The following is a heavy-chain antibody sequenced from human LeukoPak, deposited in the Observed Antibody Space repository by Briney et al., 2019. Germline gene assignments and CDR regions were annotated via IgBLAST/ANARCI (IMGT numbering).Heavy chain of an antibody. CDR2: IYSGGST. CDR1: GFTVSSNY. V-gene: IGHV3-53*01. J-gene: IGHJ4*02. D-gene: IGHD6-13*01. CDR3: AGEISRQVGIAAAGTEGYYFDY. Sequence: PGGSLRLSCAASGFTVSSNYMSWVRQAPGKGLEWVSVIYSGGSTYYADSVKGRFTISRDNSKNTLYLQMNSLRAEDTAVYYCAGEISRQVGIAAAGTEGYYFDYWGQGTLVTVSS.